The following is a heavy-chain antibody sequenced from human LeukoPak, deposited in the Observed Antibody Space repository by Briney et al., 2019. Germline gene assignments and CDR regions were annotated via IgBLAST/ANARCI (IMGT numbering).Heavy chain of an antibody. D-gene: IGHD3-10*01. Sequence: SGGSLRLSCAASGFTFSSYSMNWVRQAPGKGLEWVSSISSSSYIYYADSVKGRFTISRDNAKNSLYLQMNSLRAEDTAVYYCARDSFMVRGVKNFDYWGQGTLVTVSS. CDR1: GFTFSSYS. J-gene: IGHJ4*02. CDR3: ARDSFMVRGVKNFDY. V-gene: IGHV3-21*01. CDR2: ISSSSYI.